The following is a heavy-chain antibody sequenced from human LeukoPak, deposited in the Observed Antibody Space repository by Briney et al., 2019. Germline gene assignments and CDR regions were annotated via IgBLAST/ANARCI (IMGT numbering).Heavy chain of an antibody. V-gene: IGHV3-48*02. CDR3: ARDELLWFVAY. CDR1: GFTFSSYG. D-gene: IGHD3-10*01. CDR2: ISSGSTTI. Sequence: TRRSLRLSCAASGFTFSSYGMNWVRQAAGKGLEWVSYISSGSTTIYYADSVNGRFTISRDNAKNLLYLQMNSLRDEDTAVYYCARDELLWFVAYWGQGTLVSVSS. J-gene: IGHJ4*02.